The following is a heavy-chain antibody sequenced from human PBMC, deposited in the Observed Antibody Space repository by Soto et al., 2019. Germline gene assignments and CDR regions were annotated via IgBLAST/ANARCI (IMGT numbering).Heavy chain of an antibody. CDR3: GRLFTDGGVWDYFDY. V-gene: IGHV5-51*01. CDR2: IYPSDSDT. CDR1: GYDFSTHW. Sequence: GESLKISCKASGYDFSTHWIGWVRHMPGKGLQWMAIIYPSDSDTKYSPSFQGHVTISVDKSISTAYLQWSGLQASDSAKYYYGRLFTDGGVWDYFDYWGPGTLVTVSS. J-gene: IGHJ4*02. D-gene: IGHD3-3*01.